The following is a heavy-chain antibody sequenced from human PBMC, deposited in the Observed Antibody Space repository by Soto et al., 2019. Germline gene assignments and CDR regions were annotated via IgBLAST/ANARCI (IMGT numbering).Heavy chain of an antibody. J-gene: IGHJ6*03. D-gene: IGHD6-19*01. Sequence: SVKVSCKASGGTFSSYTISWVRQAPGQGLEWMGRIIPILGIANYAQKFQGRVTITADKSTSTAYMELSSLRSEDTAVYYCATYSPPRGIAVAGTDYYYMDVWGKGTTVTVSS. CDR1: GGTFSSYT. CDR2: IIPILGIA. CDR3: ATYSPPRGIAVAGTDYYYMDV. V-gene: IGHV1-69*02.